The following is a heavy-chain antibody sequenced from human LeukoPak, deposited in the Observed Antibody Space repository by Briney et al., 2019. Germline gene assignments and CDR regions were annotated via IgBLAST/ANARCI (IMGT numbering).Heavy chain of an antibody. V-gene: IGHV4-34*01. CDR1: GGSFSGYY. CDR3: ARGVTVTGYYYYYYMDV. D-gene: IGHD4-17*01. J-gene: IGHJ6*03. CDR2: INHSGST. Sequence: SETLSLTCVVYGGSFSGYYWSWIRQPPGKGLEWIGEINHSGSTNYNPSLKSRVTISVDTSKNQFSLKLSSVTAADTAVYYCARGVTVTGYYYYYYMDVWGKGTTVTVSS.